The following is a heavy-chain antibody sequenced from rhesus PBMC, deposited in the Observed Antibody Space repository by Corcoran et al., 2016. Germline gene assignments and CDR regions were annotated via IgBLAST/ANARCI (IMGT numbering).Heavy chain of an antibody. J-gene: IGHJ1*01. CDR3: ARHSYYSGWFLDS. CDR1: GGAITDYY. D-gene: IGHD6-31*01. Sequence: QVQLQESGPGLVKPSETLSLTCSVSGGAITDYYWDWNRQPPGKGLEWIGNIYGTDSATVYNPSLRSRVTLSVDTSKNHFSLKLNSVTAADTAVYFCARHSYYSGWFLDSWGQGVLVTVSS. CDR2: IYGTDSAT. V-gene: IGHV4S11*01.